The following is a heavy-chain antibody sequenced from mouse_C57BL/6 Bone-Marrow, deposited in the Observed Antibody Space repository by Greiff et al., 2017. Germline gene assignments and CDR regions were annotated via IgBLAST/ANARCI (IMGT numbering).Heavy chain of an antibody. CDR2: INPSSGYT. CDR1: GYTFTSYW. Sequence: VKLVESGAELAKPGASVKLSCKASGYTFTSYWMHWVKQRPGQGLAWIGYINPSSGYTKYNQKFKDKATLTAAKSSSTAYMQLSSLTYEDSAVYYCARHGNPYYFDDWGQGTTLTVSA. J-gene: IGHJ2*01. D-gene: IGHD2-1*01. V-gene: IGHV1-7*01. CDR3: ARHGNPYYFDD.